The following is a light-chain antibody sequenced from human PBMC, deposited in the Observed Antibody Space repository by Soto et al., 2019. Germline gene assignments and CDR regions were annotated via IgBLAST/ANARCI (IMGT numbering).Light chain of an antibody. J-gene: IGKJ5*01. CDR1: QGIKND. CDR3: QQRSVWPIT. V-gene: IGKV1-6*01. Sequence: AIQMTQSPSSLSASIVDRVTITCRASQGIKNDLGWYQQKPGKAPNLLIYAASTLQSGVPSRFSGSGSGTDFTLTISSLEPEDFAVYYCQQRSVWPITFGQGTRLEIK. CDR2: AAS.